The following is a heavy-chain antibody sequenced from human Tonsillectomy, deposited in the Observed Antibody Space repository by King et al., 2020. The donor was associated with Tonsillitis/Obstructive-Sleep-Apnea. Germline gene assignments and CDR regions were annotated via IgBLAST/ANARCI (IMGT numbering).Heavy chain of an antibody. J-gene: IGHJ4*02. V-gene: IGHV4-34*01. CDR2: INHSGST. CDR1: GGSFSGYY. CDR3: ARGLEDIVVVPAAIHFDY. Sequence: VQLQQWGAGLLKPSENLSLTCAVYGGSFSGYYWSWIRQPPGKGLEWIGEINHSGSTNYNPSLKSRVTISVDTSKNQFSLKLSSVTAADTAVYYCARGLEDIVVVPAAIHFDYWGQGTLVTVSS. D-gene: IGHD2-2*01.